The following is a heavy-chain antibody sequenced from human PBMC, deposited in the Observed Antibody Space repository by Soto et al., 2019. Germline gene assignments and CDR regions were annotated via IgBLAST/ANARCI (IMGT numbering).Heavy chain of an antibody. CDR3: ARLGGSGSYEYYYGMDV. J-gene: IGHJ6*02. D-gene: IGHD3-10*01. CDR1: GYSFTSYW. V-gene: IGHV5-51*01. CDR2: IYPGDSDT. Sequence: LGESLKISCKGSGYSFTSYWIGWVRQMPGKGLEWMGIIYPGDSDTRYSPSFQGQVTISADKSISTAYLQWSSLKASDTAMYYCARLGGSGSYEYYYGMDVWGQGTTVTVSS.